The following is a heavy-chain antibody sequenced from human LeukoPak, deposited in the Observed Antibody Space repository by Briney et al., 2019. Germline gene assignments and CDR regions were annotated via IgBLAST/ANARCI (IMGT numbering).Heavy chain of an antibody. J-gene: IGHJ5*02. CDR2: IYYSGST. CDR1: GAFISSSSYY. CDR3: ARGYSGSQSWFDP. V-gene: IGHV4-39*07. Sequence: PSETLSLTCTVSGAFISSSSYYWGWIRQPPGKGLEWIGNIYYSGSTYYNPSLKSRVTMSVDTSKNQFSLKLSSVTVADTAVYYCARGYSGSQSWFDPWGQGTLVTVSS. D-gene: IGHD1-26*01.